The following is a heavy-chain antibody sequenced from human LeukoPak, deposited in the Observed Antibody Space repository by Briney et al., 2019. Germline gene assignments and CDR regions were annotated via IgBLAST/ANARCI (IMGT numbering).Heavy chain of an antibody. J-gene: IGHJ4*02. D-gene: IGHD3-10*01. CDR2: LKQDGSEK. CDR1: GFTFSSYW. Sequence: GGSLRLSCAASGFTFSSYWMRWVRQAPGNGLEWVANLKQDGSEKYYVDSVKGRFTISRDNSKSTLYLQIYSLRAEDTALYYCARAYYYDSGSYYGNFDYWGRGTLVTVSS. CDR3: ARAYYYDSGSYYGNFDY. V-gene: IGHV3-7*03.